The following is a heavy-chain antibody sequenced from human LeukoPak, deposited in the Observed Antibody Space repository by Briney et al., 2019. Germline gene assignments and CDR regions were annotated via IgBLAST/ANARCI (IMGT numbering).Heavy chain of an antibody. CDR2: VHYSGVT. Sequence: SETLSLICTGSGGSITNYYWSWIRQPPRKGLEWIGYVHYSGVTDYNPSLKSRVTISVDTSRNQFSLKLSSVTAADTAVYYCAREMMVVAGTFDYWGQGSLVTVSS. CDR1: GGSITNYY. J-gene: IGHJ4*02. D-gene: IGHD2-15*01. V-gene: IGHV4-59*01. CDR3: AREMMVVAGTFDY.